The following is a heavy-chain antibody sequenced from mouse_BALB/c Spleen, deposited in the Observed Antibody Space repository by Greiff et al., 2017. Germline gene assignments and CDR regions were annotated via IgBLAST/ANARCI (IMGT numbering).Heavy chain of an antibody. V-gene: IGHV5-6-5*01. CDR2: ISSGGST. CDR3: ASGYYDY. D-gene: IGHD1-1*01. CDR1: GFTFSSYA. Sequence: EVKVVESGGGLVKPGGSLKLSCAASGFTFSSYAMSWVRQTPEKRLEWVASISSGGSTYYPDSVKGRFTISRDNARNILYLQVSSLRSEDTAMYYCASGYYDYWGQGTTLTVSS. J-gene: IGHJ2*01.